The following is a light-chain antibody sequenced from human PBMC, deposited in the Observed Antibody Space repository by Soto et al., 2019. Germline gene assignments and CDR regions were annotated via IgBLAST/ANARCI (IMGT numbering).Light chain of an antibody. CDR3: QSYDSSLSGSV. V-gene: IGLV1-40*01. Sequence: QSVLTQPPSVSGAPGQRVTITCTGTLSNIGTGFDVHWYQQLPGTAPKLLIYGDGNRPSGVPDRFSGSKSGTSASLAITGLQAEDEADYYCQSYDSSLSGSVFGGGTKVTVL. CDR1: LSNIGTGFD. J-gene: IGLJ2*01. CDR2: GDG.